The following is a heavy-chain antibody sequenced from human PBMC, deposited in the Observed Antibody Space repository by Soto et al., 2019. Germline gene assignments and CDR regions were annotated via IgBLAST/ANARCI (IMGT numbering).Heavy chain of an antibody. Sequence: SETLSLTCTVSGGSISSYYWSWIRQPPGKGLEWIGYIYYSGSTNYNPSLKSRVTISVDTSKNQFSLKLSSVTAADTAVYYCARDGDYGEPYYFDYWGQGTLVTVSS. D-gene: IGHD4-17*01. CDR1: GGSISSYY. J-gene: IGHJ4*02. CDR3: ARDGDYGEPYYFDY. V-gene: IGHV4-59*01. CDR2: IYYSGST.